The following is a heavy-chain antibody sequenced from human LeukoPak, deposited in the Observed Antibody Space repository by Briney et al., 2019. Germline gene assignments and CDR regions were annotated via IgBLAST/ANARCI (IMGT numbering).Heavy chain of an antibody. CDR2: INPNSGGT. CDR1: GYAFTGYY. CDR3: ARAEDSSSSSFDY. V-gene: IGHV1-2*02. D-gene: IGHD6-6*01. Sequence: ASVKVSCKASGYAFTGYYMHWVRQAPGQGLEWMGWINPNSGGTNYAQKFQGRVTMTRDTSISTAYMELSRLRSDDTAVYYCARAEDSSSSSFDYWGQGTLVTVSS. J-gene: IGHJ4*02.